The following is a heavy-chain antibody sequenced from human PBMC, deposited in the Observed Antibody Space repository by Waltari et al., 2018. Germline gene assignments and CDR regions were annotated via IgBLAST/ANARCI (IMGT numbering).Heavy chain of an antibody. Sequence: QVQLRESGPGLVKPSQTLSLTCSVSGGPINSAYYYWGGVRKAADKGLEWIGRTYTNGESRYSPSLDRRVTISVDRSRNQFSLSLTSVTAADTAMYYCARGDDRPARYFFDSWGQGILVTVSS. CDR2: TYTNGES. D-gene: IGHD3-16*01. CDR1: GGPINSAYYY. CDR3: ARGDDRPARYFFDS. V-gene: IGHV4-61*02. J-gene: IGHJ5*01.